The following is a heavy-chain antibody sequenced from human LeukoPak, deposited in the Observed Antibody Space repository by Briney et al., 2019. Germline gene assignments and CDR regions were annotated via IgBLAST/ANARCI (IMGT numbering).Heavy chain of an antibody. CDR1: GFTFDDYA. J-gene: IGHJ4*02. Sequence: PGGSLRLSCAASGFTFDDYAMHWVRQAPGKGLEWVSGISWNSGSIGYADSVKGRFTISRDNAKNSLYLQMNSLRAEDTALYYCAKDIGYGSGSDYYFVYWGQGTLVTVSS. D-gene: IGHD3-10*01. V-gene: IGHV3-9*01. CDR2: ISWNSGSI. CDR3: AKDIGYGSGSDYYFVY.